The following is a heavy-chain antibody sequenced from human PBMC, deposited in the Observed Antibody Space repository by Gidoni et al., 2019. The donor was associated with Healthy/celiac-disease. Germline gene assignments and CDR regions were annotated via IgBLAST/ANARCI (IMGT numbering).Heavy chain of an antibody. CDR1: GDSVSSNRAA. D-gene: IGHD1-26*01. CDR2: TYYRSKWYN. V-gene: IGHV6-1*01. J-gene: IGHJ5*02. CDR3: ATARADSGSFDNWFDP. Sequence: QVQLQQSGPGLVKPSQTLSLTCAIPGDSVSSNRAAWNWIRQSPSRGLEWLGRTYYRSKWYNDYAVSVKSRITINPDTSKNQFSLQLNSVTPEDTAVYYCATARADSGSFDNWFDPWGQGTLVTVSS.